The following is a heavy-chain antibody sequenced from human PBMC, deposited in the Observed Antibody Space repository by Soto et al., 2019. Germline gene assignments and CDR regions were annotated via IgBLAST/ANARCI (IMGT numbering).Heavy chain of an antibody. J-gene: IGHJ4*02. CDR2: IYYSGST. D-gene: IGHD4-17*01. Sequence: QVQLQESGPGLVKPSQTLSLTCTVSGGSISSGGYYWSWIRQHPGQGLEWIGNIYYSGSTYYNPSLKGRVTISVDTSKNQFSLKLSSVTAADTAVYYCATTTPYCDYDYFDYWGQGTLVTVSS. CDR1: GGSISSGGYY. CDR3: ATTTPYCDYDYFDY. V-gene: IGHV4-31*03.